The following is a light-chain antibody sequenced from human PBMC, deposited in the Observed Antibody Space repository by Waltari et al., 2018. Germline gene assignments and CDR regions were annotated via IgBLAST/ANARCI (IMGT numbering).Light chain of an antibody. CDR2: DGS. CDR3: CSYAGSYTGV. CDR1: SSDVGGYNY. Sequence: QSALTQPRSVSGSPGQSVTISCTGTSSDVGGYNYVSWYQQHPGKAPKLMIYDGSKRPSGVPDRFSGSKSGNTASLTISGLQAEDEADYYCCSYAGSYTGVFGGGTKLTVL. V-gene: IGLV2-11*01. J-gene: IGLJ2*01.